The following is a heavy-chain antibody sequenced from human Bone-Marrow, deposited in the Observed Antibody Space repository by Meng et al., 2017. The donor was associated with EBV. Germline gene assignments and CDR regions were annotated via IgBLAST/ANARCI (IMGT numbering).Heavy chain of an antibody. CDR3: ARLIVPIAAVYYYGMDV. D-gene: IGHD6-13*01. Sequence: VQRAESRPGLVKPSGTLSLTCAVSGGSISSGKWWSWVRQPPGKGLEWIGEISHSGSTNYKPSLKSRVTVSVDKSKNQFSLKLSSVTAADTAVYYCARLIVPIAAVYYYGMDVWGQGTTVTVSS. V-gene: IGHV4-4*02. CDR1: GGSISSGKW. CDR2: ISHSGST. J-gene: IGHJ6*02.